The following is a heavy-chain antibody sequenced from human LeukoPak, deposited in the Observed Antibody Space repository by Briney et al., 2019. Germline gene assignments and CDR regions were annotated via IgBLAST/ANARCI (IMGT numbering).Heavy chain of an antibody. D-gene: IGHD2-15*01. Sequence: SETLSLTCTVSGYSISSGYFWGWIRQPPGKGLECIGTIYHSGSTYYNPSLKSRVTISVDTSKNQFSLKLSSVTAADTAVYYCAGYIVVVVAATPEKYNWFDPWGQGTLVTVSS. CDR1: GYSISSGYF. CDR2: IYHSGST. CDR3: AGYIVVVVAATPEKYNWFDP. V-gene: IGHV4-38-2*02. J-gene: IGHJ5*02.